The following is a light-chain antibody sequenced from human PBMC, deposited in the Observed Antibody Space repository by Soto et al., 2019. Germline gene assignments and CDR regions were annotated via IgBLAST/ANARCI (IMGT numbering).Light chain of an antibody. CDR3: QQRSNWPPLFT. CDR1: QSVSSY. Sequence: EIVLTQSPATLSLSPGERATLSCRASQSVSSYLAWYQQMPGQAPRLLIFDASKRATGIPARFSGSGSGTDFSLTISNLEPEDFAVYYCQQRSNWPPLFTFGPGTKVDIK. V-gene: IGKV3-11*01. CDR2: DAS. J-gene: IGKJ3*01.